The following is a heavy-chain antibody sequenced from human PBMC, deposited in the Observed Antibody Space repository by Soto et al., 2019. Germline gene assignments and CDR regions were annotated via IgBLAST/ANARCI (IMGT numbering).Heavy chain of an antibody. CDR3: ARDRPNYDILTGYPLDY. Sequence: QVQLVESGGGVVQPGRSLRLSCAASGFTFSSYGMHWVRQAPGKGLEWVAVIWYDGSKKYYADSVKGRFTISRDNSKNTLYLKMNILIAENAAVYYCARDRPNYDILTGYPLDYWGQGTLVTVSS. J-gene: IGHJ4*02. V-gene: IGHV3-33*01. CDR2: IWYDGSKK. CDR1: GFTFSSYG. D-gene: IGHD3-9*01.